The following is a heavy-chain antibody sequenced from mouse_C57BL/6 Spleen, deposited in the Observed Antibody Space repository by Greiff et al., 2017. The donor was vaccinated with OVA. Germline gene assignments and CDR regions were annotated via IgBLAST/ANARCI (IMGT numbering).Heavy chain of an antibody. J-gene: IGHJ1*03. CDR3: ARPYYGYDGYFDV. Sequence: EVKVEESGGGLVKPGGSLKLSCAASGFTFSSYTMSWVRQTPEKRLEWVATISGGGGNTYYPDSVKGRFTISRDNAKNTLYLQMSSLRSEDTALYYCARPYYGYDGYFDVWGTGTTVTVSS. D-gene: IGHD2-9*01. V-gene: IGHV5-9*01. CDR2: ISGGGGNT. CDR1: GFTFSSYT.